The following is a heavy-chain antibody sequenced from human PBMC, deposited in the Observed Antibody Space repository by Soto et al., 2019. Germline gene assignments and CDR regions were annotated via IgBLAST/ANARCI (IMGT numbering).Heavy chain of an antibody. V-gene: IGHV4-39*01. Sequence: SETLSLTCTVPRNSLRSSYHYWGWIRQCPGKGLEWIGSIYYTGNTYYNPSLKRRVSLSVDMATNEISLRLRAESVADTAVYYCVRGEMYAGESTPNFDRWGQGALVTVSS. CDR1: RNSLRSSYHY. J-gene: IGHJ4*02. CDR2: IYYTGNT. CDR3: VRGEMYAGESTPNFDR. D-gene: IGHD2-8*01.